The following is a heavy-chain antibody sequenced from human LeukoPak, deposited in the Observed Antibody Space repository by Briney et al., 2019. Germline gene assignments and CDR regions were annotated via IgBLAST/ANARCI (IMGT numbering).Heavy chain of an antibody. CDR3: ARRYHDILTGYRTENWFAP. CDR1: GYTFTDCY. CDR2: IIPNSGGT. V-gene: IGHV1-2*02. Sequence: ASVKVSCKASGYTFTDCYMHWLRQTPGQGLEWMGWIIPNSGGTEYAQKFQGRVTMTRDTSISTFYMELTRLTSDDTAVYYCARRYHDILTGYRTENWFAPWGQGTLVTVSA. D-gene: IGHD3-9*01. J-gene: IGHJ5*02.